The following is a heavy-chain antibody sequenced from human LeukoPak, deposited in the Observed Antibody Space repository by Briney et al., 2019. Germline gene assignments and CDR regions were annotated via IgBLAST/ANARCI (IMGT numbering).Heavy chain of an antibody. J-gene: IGHJ4*02. D-gene: IGHD3-22*01. V-gene: IGHV1-18*01. Sequence: ASVKVSCKASGGTFSSYAISWVRQAPGQGLEWMGWISAYNGNTNYAQKLQGRVTMTTDTSTSTAYMELRSLRSDDTAVYYCARARAYYYDSSGEKPYYFDYWGQGTLVTVSS. CDR1: GGTFSSYA. CDR3: ARARAYYYDSSGEKPYYFDY. CDR2: ISAYNGNT.